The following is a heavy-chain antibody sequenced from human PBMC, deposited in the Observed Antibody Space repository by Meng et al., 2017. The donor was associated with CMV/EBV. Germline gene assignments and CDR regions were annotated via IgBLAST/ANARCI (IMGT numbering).Heavy chain of an antibody. CDR3: ARERVRNFVVAPGASRTAAPAGMDV. CDR2: IESDGRIT. J-gene: IGHJ6*02. V-gene: IGHV3-74*03. D-gene: IGHD2-2*01. Sequence: GESLKTSCAVSGFTFRRYWMHSVRQAPGKGLVWVSRIESDGRITTYADSVKGRYIISRDNDKNTLYLQMNSLRAEDTAVYYCARERVRNFVVAPGASRTAAPAGMDVWGQGTAVTVSS. CDR1: GFTFRRYW.